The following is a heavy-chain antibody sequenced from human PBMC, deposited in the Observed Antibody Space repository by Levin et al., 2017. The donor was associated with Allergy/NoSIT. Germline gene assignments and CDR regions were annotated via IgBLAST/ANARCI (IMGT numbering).Heavy chain of an antibody. CDR1: GGSISSYY. CDR2: IYYSGST. Sequence: GSLRLSCTVSGGSISSYYWSWIRQPPGKGLEWIGYIYYSGSTNYNPSLKSRVTISVDTSKNQFSLKLSSVTAADTAVYYCARLNGMATINAFDIWGQGTMVTVSS. J-gene: IGHJ3*02. CDR3: ARLNGMATINAFDI. V-gene: IGHV4-59*08. D-gene: IGHD5-24*01.